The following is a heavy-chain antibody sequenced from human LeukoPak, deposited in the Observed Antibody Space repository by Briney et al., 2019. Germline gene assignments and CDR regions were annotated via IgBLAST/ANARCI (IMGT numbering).Heavy chain of an antibody. D-gene: IGHD4-17*01. CDR2: ISGSGGST. CDR3: AKDRRSNGD. CDR1: EFTVSSNY. Sequence: GGSLRLSCAASEFTVSSNYMSWVRQAPGKGLEWVSAISGSGGSTYHADSVKGRFTISRDNSKNTLYLQMNSLRAEDTAVYHCAKDRRSNGDWGQGTLVTVSS. V-gene: IGHV3-23*01. J-gene: IGHJ4*02.